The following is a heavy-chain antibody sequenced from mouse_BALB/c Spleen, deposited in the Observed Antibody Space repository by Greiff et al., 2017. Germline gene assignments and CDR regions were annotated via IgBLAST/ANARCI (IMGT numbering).Heavy chain of an antibody. Sequence: EVQGVESGGGLVQPGGSRKLSCAASGFTFSSFGMHWVRQAPEKGLEWVAYISSGSSTIYYADTVKGRFTISRDNPKNTLFLQMTSLRSEDTAMYYCARSAYYGNFPYFDYWGQGTTLTVSS. CDR1: GFTFSSFG. CDR2: ISSGSSTI. D-gene: IGHD2-10*01. CDR3: ARSAYYGNFPYFDY. V-gene: IGHV5-17*02. J-gene: IGHJ2*01.